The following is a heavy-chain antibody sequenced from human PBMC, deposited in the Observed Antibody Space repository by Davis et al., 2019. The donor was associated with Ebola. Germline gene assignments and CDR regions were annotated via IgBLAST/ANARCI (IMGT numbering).Heavy chain of an antibody. Sequence: GESLKISCAASGFTFSSSAMHWVRQAPGKGLEWVAVISYDGSNKYYADSVKGRFTISRDNSKNTLYLQMNSLRAEDTAVYYCARSYPDYWGQGTLVTVSS. V-gene: IGHV3-30-3*01. CDR1: GFTFSSSA. CDR3: ARSYPDY. J-gene: IGHJ4*02. D-gene: IGHD3-16*01. CDR2: ISYDGSNK.